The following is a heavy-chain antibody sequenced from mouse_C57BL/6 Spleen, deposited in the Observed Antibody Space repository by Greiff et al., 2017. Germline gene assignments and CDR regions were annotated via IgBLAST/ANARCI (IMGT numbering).Heavy chain of an antibody. Sequence: VQRVESGAELVRPGASVTLSCKASGYTFTDYEMHWVKQTPVHGLEWIGAIDPETGGTAYNQKFKGKAILTADKSSSTAYMELRSLTSEDSAVYYCTRGAYGNSLFDYWGQGTTLTVSA. D-gene: IGHD2-1*01. CDR1: GYTFTDYE. V-gene: IGHV1-15*01. J-gene: IGHJ2*01. CDR3: TRGAYGNSLFDY. CDR2: IDPETGGT.